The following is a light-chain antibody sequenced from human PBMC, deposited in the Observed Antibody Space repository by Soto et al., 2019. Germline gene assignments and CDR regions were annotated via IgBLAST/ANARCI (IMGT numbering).Light chain of an antibody. V-gene: IGLV2-23*01. CDR1: SSDVGTYNL. CDR3: CSYAAGSAPYV. Sequence: QSALTQPASVSGSPGQSITISCTGTSSDVGTYNLVSWYQQHPGKAPKLMLYEGSKRPSGVSNRFSGSNSGNTASLTISGLQAEYEADYYCCSYAAGSAPYVFGTGTKLTVL. J-gene: IGLJ1*01. CDR2: EGS.